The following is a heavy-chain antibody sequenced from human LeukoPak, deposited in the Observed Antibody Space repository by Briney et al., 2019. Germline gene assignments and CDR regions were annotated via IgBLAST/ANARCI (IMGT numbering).Heavy chain of an antibody. CDR2: ISYDGSNK. Sequence: GRSLRLSCAASGFTFSSYAMHWVRQAPGKGLEWVAVISYDGSNKYYADSVKGRFTISRDNSKNTLYLQMNSLRAEDTAVYYCARGDSGYDYGYYYYYMDVWGKGTTVTVSS. CDR3: ARGDSGYDYGYYYYYMDV. CDR1: GFTFSSYA. D-gene: IGHD5-12*01. V-gene: IGHV3-30-3*01. J-gene: IGHJ6*03.